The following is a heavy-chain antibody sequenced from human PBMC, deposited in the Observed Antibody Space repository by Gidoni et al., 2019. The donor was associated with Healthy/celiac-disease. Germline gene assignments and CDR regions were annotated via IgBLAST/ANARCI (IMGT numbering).Heavy chain of an antibody. CDR2: ISWNRGSI. Sequence: EVQLVEPGGGLVQPGRSLRLSCAASGFTFDDYAMHWVQQAPGKGVEWCAGISWNRGSIGYADSVKGRFTISRDNAKNSLYLQMNSLRAEDTALYYCAKGGKQQLVLGYWGQGTLVTVSS. CDR1: GFTFDDYA. D-gene: IGHD6-13*01. CDR3: AKGGKQQLVLGY. V-gene: IGHV3-9*01. J-gene: IGHJ4*02.